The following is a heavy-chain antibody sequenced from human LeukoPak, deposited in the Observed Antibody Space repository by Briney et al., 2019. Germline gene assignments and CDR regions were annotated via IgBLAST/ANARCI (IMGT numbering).Heavy chain of an antibody. CDR3: AIAGHYYDSSGYDNWFDP. D-gene: IGHD3-22*01. CDR1: GYTFTSYG. V-gene: IGHV1-18*01. J-gene: IGHJ5*02. CDR2: ISAYNGNT. Sequence: ASVKVSCKASGYTFTSYGISWVRQAPGQGLEWMGWISAYNGNTNYAQKLQGRVTMTRDTSISTAYMELSRLRSDDTAVYYCAIAGHYYDSSGYDNWFDPWGQGTLVTVSS.